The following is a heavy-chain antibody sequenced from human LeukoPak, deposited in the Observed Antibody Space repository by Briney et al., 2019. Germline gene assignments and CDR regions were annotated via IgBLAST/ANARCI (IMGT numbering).Heavy chain of an antibody. Sequence: RASVQVSCKASGYNFTGYYLHWVRQAPGQGLEWMGWINPNSGDTKYAQNIQGRVTMTTDTSISTAYMELSRLRYDDTAVYYCARVLEEISSGWYRGDAFDIWGQGTMVTVSS. CDR3: ARVLEEISSGWYRGDAFDI. CDR1: GYNFTGYY. D-gene: IGHD6-19*01. V-gene: IGHV1-2*02. CDR2: INPNSGDT. J-gene: IGHJ3*02.